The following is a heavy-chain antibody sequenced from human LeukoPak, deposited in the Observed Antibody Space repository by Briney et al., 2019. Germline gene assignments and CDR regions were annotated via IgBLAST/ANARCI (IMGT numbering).Heavy chain of an antibody. CDR1: GFTFDDYA. Sequence: GGSLRLSCAASGFTFDDYAMRWVRQAPGKGLEWVSGISWNSGSIGYADSVKGRFTISRDNAKNSLYLQMNSLRAEDTALYYCAKDLATVTTPYYYYGMDVWGQGTTVTVSS. V-gene: IGHV3-9*01. D-gene: IGHD4-17*01. CDR2: ISWNSGSI. J-gene: IGHJ6*02. CDR3: AKDLATVTTPYYYYGMDV.